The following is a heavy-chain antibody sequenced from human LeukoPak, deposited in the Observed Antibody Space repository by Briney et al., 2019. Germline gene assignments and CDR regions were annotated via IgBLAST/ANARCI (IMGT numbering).Heavy chain of an antibody. D-gene: IGHD6-13*01. CDR3: AAPGYSSSWYEDY. CDR2: ISGSGGST. J-gene: IGHJ4*02. Sequence: GGSLRHSCAASGFTFSSYAMSWVRQAPGKGLEWVSAISGSGGSTYYADSVKGRFTISRDNSKNTLYLQMNSLRAEDTAVYYCAAPGYSSSWYEDYWGQGTLVTVSS. CDR1: GFTFSSYA. V-gene: IGHV3-23*01.